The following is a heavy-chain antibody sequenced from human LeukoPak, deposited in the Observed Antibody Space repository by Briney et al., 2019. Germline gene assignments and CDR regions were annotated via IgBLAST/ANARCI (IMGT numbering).Heavy chain of an antibody. V-gene: IGHV1-2*02. J-gene: IGHJ4*02. CDR3: ARPAHSSGWPNYYFDY. CDR2: INPNSGGT. CDR1: GYTFTGYY. D-gene: IGHD6-19*01. Sequence: ASVKVSCKASGYTFTGYYMHWVRQAPGQGLEWMGWINPNSGGTNYAEKFQGRVTMTRDTSISTAYMELSRLRSDDTAVYYCARPAHSSGWPNYYFDYWGQGTLVTVSS.